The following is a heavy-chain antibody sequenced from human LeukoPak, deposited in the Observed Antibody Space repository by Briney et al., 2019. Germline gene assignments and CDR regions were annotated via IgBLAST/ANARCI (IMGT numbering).Heavy chain of an antibody. CDR1: GYTFTSYG. CDR3: ARFFGYDILTGSFDP. V-gene: IGHV1-18*04. CDR2: ISAYNGNT. D-gene: IGHD3-9*01. Sequence: RASVKVSCKASGYTFTSYGISWVRQAPGQGLEWMGWISAYNGNTNYAQKLQGRVTMTTDTSTSTAYMELRSLRSDDTAVYYCARFFGYDILTGSFDPWGQGTLVTVSS. J-gene: IGHJ5*02.